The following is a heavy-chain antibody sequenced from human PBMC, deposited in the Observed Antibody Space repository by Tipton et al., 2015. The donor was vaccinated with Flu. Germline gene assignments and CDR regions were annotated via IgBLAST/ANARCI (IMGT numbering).Heavy chain of an antibody. CDR1: GFTFSSHW. Sequence: SLRLSCAASGFTFSSHWMHWVRQAPGKGLVWVSRINSDGSSTSYADSVKGRFTISRDNAKNTLYLQMNSLRAEDTAVYYCARERDTIVGATTGAFDIWGQGTMVTVSS. CDR3: ARERDTIVGATTGAFDI. D-gene: IGHD1-26*01. V-gene: IGHV3-74*01. J-gene: IGHJ3*02. CDR2: INSDGSST.